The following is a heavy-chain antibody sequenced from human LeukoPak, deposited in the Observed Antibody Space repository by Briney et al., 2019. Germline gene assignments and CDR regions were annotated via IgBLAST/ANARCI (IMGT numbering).Heavy chain of an antibody. Sequence: GGSLRLSCAASGFTFSNAWMSWVRQAPGKGLEWVGRIKSKTDGGTTGYAAPVKGRFTISRDDSKNTLYLQMNSLKTEDTAVYYCTTGPHVGAVEPFDYWGQGTLVTVSS. CDR2: IKSKTDGGTT. CDR3: TTGPHVGAVEPFDY. J-gene: IGHJ4*02. V-gene: IGHV3-15*01. D-gene: IGHD1-26*01. CDR1: GFTFSNAW.